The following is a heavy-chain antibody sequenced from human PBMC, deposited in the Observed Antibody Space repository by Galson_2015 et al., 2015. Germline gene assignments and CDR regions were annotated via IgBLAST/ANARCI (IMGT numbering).Heavy chain of an antibody. CDR3: ARSNIVVVVAATKEDAFDI. CDR2: INPNSGGT. Sequence: SVKVSCKASGYTFTGYYMHWVRQAPGQGLEWMGWINPNSGGTNYAQKFQGWVTMTRDTSISTAYMELSRLRSDDTAVYYCARSNIVVVVAATKEDAFDIWGQGTMVTVSS. D-gene: IGHD2-15*01. J-gene: IGHJ3*02. CDR1: GYTFTGYY. V-gene: IGHV1-2*04.